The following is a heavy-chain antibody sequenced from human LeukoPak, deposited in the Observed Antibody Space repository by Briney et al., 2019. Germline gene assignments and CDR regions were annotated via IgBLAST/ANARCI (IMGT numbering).Heavy chain of an antibody. J-gene: IGHJ4*02. D-gene: IGHD6-19*01. CDR3: TRERNNGWDS. Sequence: GGSLRPSCAASGFTVSNYWMHWVRQAPGEGLVWVSRVNSDRRSVAYADSVQGRFTISTDNTKNTVYLQMDSLRAEDTAVYYCTRERNNGWDSWGQGTLVSVSS. CDR1: GFTVSNYW. V-gene: IGHV3-74*01. CDR2: VNSDRRSV.